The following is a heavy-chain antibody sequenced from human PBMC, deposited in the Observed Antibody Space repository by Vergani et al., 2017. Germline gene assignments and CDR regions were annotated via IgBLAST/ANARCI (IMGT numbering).Heavy chain of an antibody. D-gene: IGHD1-26*01. CDR3: VRDGIVGATDYYYYYMDV. CDR2: ISAYNGNT. Sequence: QMQLVQSGAEVKKTGSSVKVSCKASGYTFTYRYLHWVRQAPGQGLEWMGWISAYNGNTNYAQKLQGRVTMTTDTSTSTAYMELRSLRSDDTAVYYCVRDGIVGATDYYYYYMDVWGKGTTVTVSS. V-gene: IGHV1-18*04. CDR1: GYTFTYRY. J-gene: IGHJ6*03.